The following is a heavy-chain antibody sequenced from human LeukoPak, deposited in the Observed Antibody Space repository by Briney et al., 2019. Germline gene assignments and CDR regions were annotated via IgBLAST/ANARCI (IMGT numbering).Heavy chain of an antibody. CDR3: ARRSYDFWSGYNDEGAFDM. CDR1: GYSFTSYW. D-gene: IGHD3-3*01. Sequence: GESLKISCKGSGYSFTSYWIGWVRQMPGKGLEWMGIIYPGDSDTRYSPSFQGQVTISADKSISTAYLQWSSLKASDTAMYYCARRSYDFWSGYNDEGAFDMWGQGTMVTVSS. V-gene: IGHV5-51*01. J-gene: IGHJ3*02. CDR2: IYPGDSDT.